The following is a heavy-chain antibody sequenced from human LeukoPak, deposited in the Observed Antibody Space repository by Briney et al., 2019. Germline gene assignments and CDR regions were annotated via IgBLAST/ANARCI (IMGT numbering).Heavy chain of an antibody. CDR2: INNDGTTT. CDR1: GFTFSGAW. J-gene: IGHJ1*01. Sequence: PGGSLRLSCAASGFTFSGAWLHWVRQAPGKGLVWVSRINNDGTTTKYADSVKGRFTISRDNAKNTLYLQMNSLRAEDTAVYYCARFSDPGMNEYFHLWGQGTLVTVSS. D-gene: IGHD3-10*01. CDR3: ARFSDPGMNEYFHL. V-gene: IGHV3-74*01.